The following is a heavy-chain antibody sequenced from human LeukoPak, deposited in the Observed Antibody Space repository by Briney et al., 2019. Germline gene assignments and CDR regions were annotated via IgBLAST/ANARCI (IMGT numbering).Heavy chain of an antibody. J-gene: IGHJ4*02. CDR2: INHSGST. CDR1: GGSFSGYY. CDR3: ARNYDSSGYYPPWFDY. V-gene: IGHV4-34*01. Sequence: PSETLSLTCAVYGGSFSGYYWSWIRQPPGKGLEWIGEINHSGSTNYNPSLKSRVPISADTSKNQFSLKLSSVTAADTAVYYCARNYDSSGYYPPWFDYWGQGTLVTVSS. D-gene: IGHD3-22*01.